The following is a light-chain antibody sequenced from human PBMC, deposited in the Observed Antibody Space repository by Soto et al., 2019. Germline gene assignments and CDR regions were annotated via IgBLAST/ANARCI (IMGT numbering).Light chain of an antibody. CDR3: QHHGGSFI. CDR2: NTS. CDR1: QSINSKS. J-gene: IGKJ1*01. V-gene: IGKV3-20*01. Sequence: EIVLTQSPGTLSLSPGEGATVSCRVSQSINSKSLVWYQRKFGQAPRLLIYNTSSRATGIPDRFSGSGSGTDFTLSISRLEPEDFAVYYCQHHGGSFIFGPGTKVDIK.